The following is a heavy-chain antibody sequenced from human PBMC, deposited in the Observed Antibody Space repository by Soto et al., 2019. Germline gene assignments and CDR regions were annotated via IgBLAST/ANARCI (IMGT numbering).Heavy chain of an antibody. CDR2: ISYDGSNK. D-gene: IGHD6-19*01. J-gene: IGHJ4*02. CDR1: GFTFSSYG. CDR3: AKETDGPVYSSGPLDY. V-gene: IGHV3-30*18. Sequence: QVQLVESGGGVVQPGRSLRLSCAASGFTFSSYGMHWVRQAPGKGLEWVAVISYDGSNKYYADSVKGRFTISRDNSKNTLYLQMNSLRAEDTAVYYCAKETDGPVYSSGPLDYWGQGTLVTVSS.